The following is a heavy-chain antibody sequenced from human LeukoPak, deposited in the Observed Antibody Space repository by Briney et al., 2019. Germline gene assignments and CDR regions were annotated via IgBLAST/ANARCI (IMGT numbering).Heavy chain of an antibody. CDR2: IDPSDSYT. V-gene: IGHV5-10-1*01. J-gene: IGHJ6*04. D-gene: IGHD2-2*01. CDR1: GHSFTSYW. CDR3: ARLGRVVPAAMQDYYYGMDV. Sequence: GESLRISCKGSGHSFTSYWISWVRQMPGKGLEWMGRIDPSDSYTNYSPSFQGHVTISADKSISTAYLQWSSLKASDTAMYYCARLGRVVPAAMQDYYYGMDVWGKGTTVTVSS.